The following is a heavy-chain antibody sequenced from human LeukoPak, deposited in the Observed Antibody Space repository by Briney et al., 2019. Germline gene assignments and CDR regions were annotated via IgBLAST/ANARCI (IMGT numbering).Heavy chain of an antibody. D-gene: IGHD2-15*01. CDR1: GGTXSTYG. J-gene: IGHJ4*02. CDR3: ARDSCSGGSCYFYDALDY. Sequence: ASVKVSCKASGGTXSTYGVSWVRQAPGQGLEWMGGIIPVFGTTNYAQKFQGRVTITADESIGTAYLELSSLRSEDTAVYFCARDSCSGGSCYFYDALDYWGQGILVTVSS. CDR2: IIPVFGTT. V-gene: IGHV1-69*13.